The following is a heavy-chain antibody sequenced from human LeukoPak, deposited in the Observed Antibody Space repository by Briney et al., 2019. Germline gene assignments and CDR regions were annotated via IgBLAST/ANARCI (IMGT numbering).Heavy chain of an antibody. CDR1: GGSIRSYY. V-gene: IGHV4-59*01. CDR3: ATGDTRESSSWYHPIYY. J-gene: IGHJ4*02. Sequence: SGTLSLTCTVAGGSIRSYYWSGIRKPPGEGVEWVGYISYSGSTNYNPSLTSRATISVDTPQTQSSLNLPSVTAPGPAVHYCATGDTRESSSWYHPIYYWGQGTLVTVSS. D-gene: IGHD6-13*01. CDR2: ISYSGST.